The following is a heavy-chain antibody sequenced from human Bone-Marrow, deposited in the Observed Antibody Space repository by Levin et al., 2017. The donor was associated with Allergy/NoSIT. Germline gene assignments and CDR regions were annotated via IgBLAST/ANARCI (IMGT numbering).Heavy chain of an antibody. D-gene: IGHD2-2*01. CDR2: ITSDGSNT. CDR1: GFTFGSYW. V-gene: IGHV3-74*01. CDR3: ARDRSYCISTSCYSGWFDP. J-gene: IGHJ5*02. Sequence: ASVKVSCAASGFTFGSYWMHWVRQAPGKGLVWVSHITSDGSNTNYADSVKGRFTISRDNAKNTLYLQMNSLRAEDTAVYYCARDRSYCISTSCYSGWFDPWGQGTLVTVSS.